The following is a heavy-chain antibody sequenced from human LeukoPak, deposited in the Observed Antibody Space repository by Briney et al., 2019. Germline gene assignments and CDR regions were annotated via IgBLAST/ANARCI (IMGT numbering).Heavy chain of an antibody. Sequence: ASVKVSCKGSGYTFTGYYMHWVRRAPGQGLEWMGWINPNSGGTNYAQKFQGRVTMTRDTSISTAYMELSRLRSDDTAVYYCAIEGFLEWFYRSFDYWGQGTLVTVSS. CDR2: INPNSGGT. D-gene: IGHD3-3*01. CDR1: GYTFTGYY. V-gene: IGHV1-2*02. J-gene: IGHJ4*02. CDR3: AIEGFLEWFYRSFDY.